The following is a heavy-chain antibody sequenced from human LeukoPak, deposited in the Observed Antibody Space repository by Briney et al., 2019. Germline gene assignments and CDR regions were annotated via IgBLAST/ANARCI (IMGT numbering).Heavy chain of an antibody. CDR3: AHSYEIDSSGYHRPPAF. J-gene: IGHJ4*02. CDR2: FYSGGHTFHRDSTT. D-gene: IGHD3-22*01. V-gene: IGHV3-53*05. CDR1: GFIVSANY. Sequence: PGGSLRLSCAASGFIVSANYMSWVRQAPGKGLEWVSVFYSGGHTFHRDSTTYYADSVKGRFTISGDKSANTVYLQMNRLRLDDTAVYYCAHSYEIDSSGYHRPPAFWGQGTLVTVSS.